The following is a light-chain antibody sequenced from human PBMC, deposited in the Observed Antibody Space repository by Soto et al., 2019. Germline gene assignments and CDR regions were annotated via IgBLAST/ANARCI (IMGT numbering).Light chain of an antibody. Sequence: PGGRATLSCRASQTVTNHLAWYQQKAGQAPRLLILDASTRASGIPPRFSGSGSGTDFTLTISRVDPDDFAVYYCQQRMNWPLTFGGGTKVDI. J-gene: IGKJ4*01. CDR2: DAS. CDR3: QQRMNWPLT. V-gene: IGKV3-11*01. CDR1: QTVTNH.